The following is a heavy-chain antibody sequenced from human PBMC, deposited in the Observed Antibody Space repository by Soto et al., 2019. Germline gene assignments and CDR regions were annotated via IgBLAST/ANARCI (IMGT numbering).Heavy chain of an antibody. CDR3: ARGRDFWSGPYYYYGMDV. J-gene: IGHJ6*02. CDR2: IIPIFGTA. CDR1: GGTFSSYA. Sequence: SVKVSCKASGGTFSSYAISWVRQAPGQGLEWMGGIIPIFGTANYAQKFQGRVTITADKSTSTAYMELSSLRSEDTAVYYCARGRDFWSGPYYYYGMDVWGQGTTVTVSS. D-gene: IGHD3-3*01. V-gene: IGHV1-69*06.